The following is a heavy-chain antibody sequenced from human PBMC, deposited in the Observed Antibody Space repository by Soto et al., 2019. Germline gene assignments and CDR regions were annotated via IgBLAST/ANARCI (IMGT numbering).Heavy chain of an antibody. V-gene: IGHV3-74*01. CDR3: TRDLKM. Sequence: EEQLVESGGGLVQPGGSLRLSCAASGVTFSGYWMYWVRQAPGKGLVWVSRINSDGSSTSYADSVKGRFTISRDNAKNTLYLQMNSLRVEDSAVYSCTRDLKMWGQGTMVTVSS. CDR1: GVTFSGYW. CDR2: INSDGSST. J-gene: IGHJ3*01.